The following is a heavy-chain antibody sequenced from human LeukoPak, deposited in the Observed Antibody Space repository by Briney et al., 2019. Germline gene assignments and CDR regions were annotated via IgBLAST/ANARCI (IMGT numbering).Heavy chain of an antibody. D-gene: IGHD3-22*01. V-gene: IGHV4-34*01. Sequence: SETLSLTCAVYGGSFSGYYWSWIRQPPGKGLEGLGEINHSGSANYNPSLRSRVTISVDTSKNQFSLKLSSVTAADTAVYYCAREAYYYDSSGQNTLGYWGQGTLVTVSS. CDR1: GGSFSGYY. J-gene: IGHJ4*02. CDR2: INHSGSA. CDR3: AREAYYYDSSGQNTLGY.